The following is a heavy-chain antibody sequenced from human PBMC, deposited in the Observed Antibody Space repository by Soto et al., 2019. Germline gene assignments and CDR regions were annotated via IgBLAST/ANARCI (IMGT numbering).Heavy chain of an antibody. CDR3: AKVPLAAMVGLDY. J-gene: IGHJ4*02. CDR1: GFTFSSYA. Sequence: GGSLRLSCAASGFTFSSYAMSWVRQAPGKGLEWVSAISGSGGSTYYADSVKGRFTISRDNPKNTLYLQMNSLRAEDTAVYYCAKVPLAAMVGLDYWGQGTLVTVSS. CDR2: ISGSGGST. V-gene: IGHV3-23*01. D-gene: IGHD5-18*01.